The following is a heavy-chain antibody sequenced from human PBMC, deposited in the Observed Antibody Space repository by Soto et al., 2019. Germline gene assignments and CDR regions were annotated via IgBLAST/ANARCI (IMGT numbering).Heavy chain of an antibody. CDR3: VRSGTARLLRHSWFDT. Sequence: EVQLVESGGGLVKPGGSLRLSCAASGFTFNTDDMNWVRQAPGKGLEWVSSITTSSAYIYYADSRQGRITISRDNAKSSLFLQMTSLRAEATAVYYCVRSGTARLLRHSWFDTWGQGTLVTVSS. J-gene: IGHJ5*02. CDR2: ITTSSAYI. D-gene: IGHD2-21*01. CDR1: GFTFNTDD. V-gene: IGHV3-21*01.